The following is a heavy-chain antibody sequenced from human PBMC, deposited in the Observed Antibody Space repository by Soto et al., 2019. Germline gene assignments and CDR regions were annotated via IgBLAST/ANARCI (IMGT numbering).Heavy chain of an antibody. V-gene: IGHV1-18*01. CDR2: ISVYNGNT. CDR3: AGGNGPWDPPGTDNGFDV. CDR1: GYNFTNYG. J-gene: IGHJ3*01. D-gene: IGHD1-26*01. Sequence: QGQLVQSGAEVKKPGASVKVSCRASGYNFTNYGLSWVRQAPGQGLEWMGWISVYNGNTNYPQKIQGRVTLTTDTSKKTAYMGLRSLRTDGTAMYYCAGGNGPWDPPGTDNGFDVWGQGTMVTVSS.